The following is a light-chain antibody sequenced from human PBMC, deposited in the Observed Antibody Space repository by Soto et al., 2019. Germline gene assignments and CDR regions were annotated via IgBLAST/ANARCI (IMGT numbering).Light chain of an antibody. CDR2: GAS. V-gene: IGKV3-15*01. Sequence: EIVMRQSPATLSVSPGARSALSCRASQSVGSDLVWYRQKPGQAPRLLIYGASNRATGVPDRFSGSGSGTVFTLTISSLQSDEFAVYYCQQYLDWPRTFGQGTKVDIK. J-gene: IGKJ1*01. CDR1: QSVGSD. CDR3: QQYLDWPRT.